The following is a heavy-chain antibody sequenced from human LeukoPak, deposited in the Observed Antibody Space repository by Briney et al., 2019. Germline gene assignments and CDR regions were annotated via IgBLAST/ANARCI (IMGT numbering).Heavy chain of an antibody. Sequence: GGSLRLTCTVSGFTVTSTHMDWVRQASGKGPEWVALIYDDGGTVYAASVKGRFTISSDTAQNSLYLHMNSLRAEDTAVYYCTRDYYDSTGQFYFASWGQGTLVTVSS. CDR2: IYDDGGT. V-gene: IGHV3-66*01. D-gene: IGHD3-22*01. CDR3: TRDYYDSTGQFYFAS. CDR1: GFTVTSTH. J-gene: IGHJ4*02.